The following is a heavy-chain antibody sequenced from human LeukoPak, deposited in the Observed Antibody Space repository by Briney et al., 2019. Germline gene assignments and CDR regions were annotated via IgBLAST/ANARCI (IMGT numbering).Heavy chain of an antibody. D-gene: IGHD1-1*01. CDR1: GFTFSDYD. Sequence: GGSLRLSCAASGFTFSDYDMHWVRQATGKGLEWVSSIGTAGDTYYTGSVKGRFTISRENAKNSLYLQMNSLRAGDTAVYYCVRVAKERVGGVYYFDYWGQGTLVTVSS. V-gene: IGHV3-13*01. CDR2: IGTAGDT. J-gene: IGHJ4*02. CDR3: VRVAKERVGGVYYFDY.